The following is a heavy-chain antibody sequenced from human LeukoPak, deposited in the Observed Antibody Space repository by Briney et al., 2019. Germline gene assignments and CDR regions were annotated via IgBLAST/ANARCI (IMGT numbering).Heavy chain of an antibody. CDR2: ITGSGDNT. J-gene: IGHJ4*02. CDR3: AKRLYSGYYWAGVDY. D-gene: IGHD3-22*01. V-gene: IGHV3-23*01. Sequence: GGSLRLSCAASGFTFSSYAMSWVRQAPGKGLEWVSAITGSGDNTFYADSVKGRFTISRDNSKNTLYLQMNSLRAEDTAVYYCAKRLYSGYYWAGVDYWGQGTLVTVFS. CDR1: GFTFSSYA.